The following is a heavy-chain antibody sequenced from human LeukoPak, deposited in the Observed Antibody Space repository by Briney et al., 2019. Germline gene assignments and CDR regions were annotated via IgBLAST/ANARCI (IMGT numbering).Heavy chain of an antibody. CDR1: GGSISSYY. V-gene: IGHV4-59*08. CDR2: IYYSGST. Sequence: PSETLSLTCTVSGGSISSYYWSWIRQPPGKGLEWIGYIYYSGSTYYNPSLKSRVTISVDTSKNQFSLKLSSVTAADTAVYYCARSPGGRRENWFDPWGQGTLVTVSS. J-gene: IGHJ5*02. CDR3: ARSPGGRRENWFDP. D-gene: IGHD2-8*02.